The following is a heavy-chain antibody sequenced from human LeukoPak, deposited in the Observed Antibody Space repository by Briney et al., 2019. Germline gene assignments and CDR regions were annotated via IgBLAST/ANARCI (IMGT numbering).Heavy chain of an antibody. CDR2: IYTSGST. D-gene: IGHD3-22*01. CDR3: AIGATSYYYDSSGYYSGRLFDY. J-gene: IGHJ4*02. V-gene: IGHV4-4*07. Sequence: SETLSLTCTVSGGSISSYYWSWIRQPAGKGLEWIGRIYTSGSTNYNPSLKSRVTISVDKSKNQFSLKLPSVTAADTAVYYCAIGATSYYYDSSGYYSGRLFDYCGQGTLVTVSS. CDR1: GGSISSYY.